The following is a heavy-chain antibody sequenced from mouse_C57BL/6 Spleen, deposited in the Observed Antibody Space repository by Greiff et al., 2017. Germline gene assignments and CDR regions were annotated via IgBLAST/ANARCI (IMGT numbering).Heavy chain of an antibody. CDR2: IYPGSGST. V-gene: IGHV1-55*01. Sequence: VQLQQPGAELVKPGASVKMSCKASGYTFTSYWITWVKQRPGQGLEWIGDIYPGSGSTNYNEKFKSKATLTVDTSSSTAYMQLSSLTSEDSAVYYCARITTVVARYFDVWGTGATVTGSS. J-gene: IGHJ1*03. D-gene: IGHD1-1*01. CDR3: ARITTVVARYFDV. CDR1: GYTFTSYW.